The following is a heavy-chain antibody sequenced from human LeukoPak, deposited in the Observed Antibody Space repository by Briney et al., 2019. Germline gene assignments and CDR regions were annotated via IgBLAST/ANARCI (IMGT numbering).Heavy chain of an antibody. D-gene: IGHD6-19*01. CDR3: ARNPPHTQWYSSGWYSLRYYYYYMDV. J-gene: IGHJ6*03. V-gene: IGHV3-48*04. Sequence: GGSLRLSCAASGFTFSSYSMNWVRQAPGKGLEWVSYISSSGSTIYYADSVKGRFTISRDNAKNSLYLQMNSLRAEDTAVYYCARNPPHTQWYSSGWYSLRYYYYYMDVWGKGTTVTISS. CDR1: GFTFSSYS. CDR2: ISSSGSTI.